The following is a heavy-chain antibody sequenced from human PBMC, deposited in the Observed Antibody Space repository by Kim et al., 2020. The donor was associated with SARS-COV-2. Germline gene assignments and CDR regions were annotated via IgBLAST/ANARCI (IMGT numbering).Heavy chain of an antibody. CDR2: IYYSGST. CDR3: ARAPTMIVVVPAFDI. Sequence: SETLSLTCTVSGGSISSGGYYWSWIRQHPGKGLEWIGYIYYSGSTYYNPSLKSRVTISVDTSKNQFSLKLSSVTAADTAVYYCARAPTMIVVVPAFDIWGQGTMVTVSS. CDR1: GGSISSGGYY. D-gene: IGHD3-22*01. J-gene: IGHJ3*02. V-gene: IGHV4-31*03.